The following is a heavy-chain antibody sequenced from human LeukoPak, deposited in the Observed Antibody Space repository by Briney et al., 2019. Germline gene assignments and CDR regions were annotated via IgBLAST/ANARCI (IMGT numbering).Heavy chain of an antibody. CDR3: ARDHDDYVDYWKLNFDY. V-gene: IGHV3-53*01. D-gene: IGHD4-17*01. CDR2: IYSGGSA. CDR1: GFTVSSNY. J-gene: IGHJ4*02. Sequence: GGSLTLSCAASGFTVSSNYMSWVREAPGKGLEWVSYIYSGGSAFYADSLKGRFTISRDNSKNTLYLQMNSLRAEDTAVYYCARDHDDYVDYWKLNFDYWGRGTLVGVSS.